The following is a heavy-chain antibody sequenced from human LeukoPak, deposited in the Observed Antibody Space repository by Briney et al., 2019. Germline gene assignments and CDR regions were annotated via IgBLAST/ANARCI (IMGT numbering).Heavy chain of an antibody. CDR2: ISNDGNNQ. J-gene: IGHJ4*02. D-gene: IGHD6-19*01. CDR3: ARSYRSAWYYFDY. V-gene: IGHV3-30-3*01. CDR1: GFTFSTFA. Sequence: GGSLRLSCSVSGFTFSTFAMHWVRQAPGKGLEWVAVISNDGNNQYYADSVKGRFTISRDSSKNTLYLQMNSLRAEDTAVYYCARSYRSAWYYFDYWGQGTLVTVSS.